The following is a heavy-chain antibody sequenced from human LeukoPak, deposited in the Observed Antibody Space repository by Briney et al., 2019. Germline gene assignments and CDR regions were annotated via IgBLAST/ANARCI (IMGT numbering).Heavy chain of an antibody. CDR1: GFTFSSYA. CDR2: ISYDGSNK. J-gene: IGHJ4*02. V-gene: IGHV3-30*01. Sequence: GGSLRLSCAASGFTFSSYAMHWVRQAPGKGLEWVAVISYDGSNKYYADSVKGRFTISRDNSKNVLYLQMNSLRAEDTAVYYCARSPPLYCSSTSCYTGIFDYWGQGTLVTVSS. CDR3: ARSPPLYCSSTSCYTGIFDY. D-gene: IGHD2-2*02.